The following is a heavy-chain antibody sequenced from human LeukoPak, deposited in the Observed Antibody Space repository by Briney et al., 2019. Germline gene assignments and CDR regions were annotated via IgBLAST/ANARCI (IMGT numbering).Heavy chain of an antibody. Sequence: GASVKVSCKASGYTFTGYYMHWVRQAPGQGLEWMGWINPNSGGTNYAQKFQGRVTMTRDTSISTAYMELSRLRSDDTAAYYCARDMAAAAGTVWFDPWGQGTLVTVSS. CDR2: INPNSGGT. D-gene: IGHD6-13*01. CDR1: GYTFTGYY. J-gene: IGHJ5*02. V-gene: IGHV1-2*02. CDR3: ARDMAAAAGTVWFDP.